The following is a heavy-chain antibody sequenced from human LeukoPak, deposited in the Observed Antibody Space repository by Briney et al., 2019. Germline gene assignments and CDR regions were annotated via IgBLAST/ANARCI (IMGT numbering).Heavy chain of an antibody. CDR3: ASGTWGSGSWAFDI. D-gene: IGHD3-10*01. V-gene: IGHV1-2*04. CDR1: GYTFTGFY. CDR2: INPNSGGT. Sequence: ASVKVSCKASGYTFTGFYMHWVRQAPGQGLEWMGWINPNSGGTNYAQKFQGWVTMTRDTSISTAYMELSRLRSDDTAVYYCASGTWGSGSWAFDIWGQGTMVTVSS. J-gene: IGHJ3*02.